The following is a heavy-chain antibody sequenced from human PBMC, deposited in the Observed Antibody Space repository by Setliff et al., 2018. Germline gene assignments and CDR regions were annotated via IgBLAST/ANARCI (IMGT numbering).Heavy chain of an antibody. CDR1: GGTFSDYY. Sequence: PSETLSLTCAAYGGTFSDYYWTWIRQPPGKGLEWVGEINHRGSTTYNPSLKSRVTISVDTSKNQFSLKLSSVTAADTAVYYGASTRPHKGLWEYYYYMDVWGKGTTVTVSS. V-gene: IGHV4-34*01. J-gene: IGHJ6*03. CDR2: INHRGST. CDR3: ASTRPHKGLWEYYYYMDV. D-gene: IGHD5-18*01.